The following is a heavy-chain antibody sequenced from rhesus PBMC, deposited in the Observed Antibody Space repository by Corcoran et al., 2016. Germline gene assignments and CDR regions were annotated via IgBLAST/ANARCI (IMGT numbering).Heavy chain of an antibody. CDR2: ISGSSGST. J-gene: IGHJ6*01. CDR3: ARASNYYGLDS. Sequence: QVQLQESGPGLVKPSETLSLTCAVSGGSVSSSNWWSWIRQPPGKGLEWIGYISGSSGSTHYNPSLKSRVTISTDTSKNQFSLKLSSVTAADTAVYYCARASNYYGLDSWGQGVVVTVSS. CDR1: GGSVSSSNW. V-gene: IGHV4-65*01.